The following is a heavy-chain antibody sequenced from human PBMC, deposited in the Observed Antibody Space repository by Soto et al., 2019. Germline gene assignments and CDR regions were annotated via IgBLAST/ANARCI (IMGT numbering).Heavy chain of an antibody. V-gene: IGHV3-48*02. D-gene: IGHD6-19*01. CDR1: GFIFDSYS. CDR2: INSGSDSI. CDR3: AKSGDSAGWGIDF. J-gene: IGHJ4*02. Sequence: GSLRLSCVGSGFIFDSYSMNWVRQAPGKGLEWVSYINSGSDSIYYAESVKGRFTISRDNARNSLSLQMNSLTDEDMAVYYCAKSGDSAGWGIDFWGQGTLVTVSS.